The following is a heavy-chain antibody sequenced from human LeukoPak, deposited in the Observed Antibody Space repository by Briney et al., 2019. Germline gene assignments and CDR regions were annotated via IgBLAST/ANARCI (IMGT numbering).Heavy chain of an antibody. J-gene: IGHJ4*02. CDR2: IKSKTDGGTT. D-gene: IGHD4-11*01. CDR3: TTTTPIDY. V-gene: IGHV3-15*01. Sequence: PGWSLRLSCAASGFIFSNAWMSWVRQAPGKGLEWVGHIKSKTDGGTTDYAAPVKGRFTISRDDSKNTLYLQMNSLKTEDTAVYYCTTTTPIDYWGQGTLVTVSS. CDR1: GFIFSNAW.